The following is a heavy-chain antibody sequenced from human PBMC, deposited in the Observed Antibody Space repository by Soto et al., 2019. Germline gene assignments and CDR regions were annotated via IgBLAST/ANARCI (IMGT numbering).Heavy chain of an antibody. V-gene: IGHV3-11*05. CDR1: GFTFSYHY. Sequence: GGSQRLSCAASGFTFSYHYTRLIRPSPGKGLEWVSYISSSSSYTNYADSVKGRFTISRDNAKNSLYLQMNSLRPEDTAFYYCVKDKLYSNYEHYFDHWGQGTLVTVSS. CDR2: ISSSSSYT. J-gene: IGHJ4*02. CDR3: VKDKLYSNYEHYFDH. D-gene: IGHD4-4*01.